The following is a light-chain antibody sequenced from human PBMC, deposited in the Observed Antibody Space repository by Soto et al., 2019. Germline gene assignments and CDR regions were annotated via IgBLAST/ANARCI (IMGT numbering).Light chain of an antibody. CDR1: SSDVGSYNP. CDR2: EGS. J-gene: IGLJ1*01. Sequence: QSVLTQPASVTGSPVRSITISCTGTSSDVGSYNPVSWYQQHPGKAPKLMIYEGSKRPSGVSNRFSGSKSGNTASLTISGLQAEDEADYYCCSYAGSSTYVFGTGTKVTV. V-gene: IGLV2-23*01. CDR3: CSYAGSSTYV.